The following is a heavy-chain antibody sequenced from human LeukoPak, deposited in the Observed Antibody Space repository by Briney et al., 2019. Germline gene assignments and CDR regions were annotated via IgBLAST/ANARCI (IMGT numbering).Heavy chain of an antibody. V-gene: IGHV4-38-2*01. Sequence: PSETLSLTCAVSGYSISSGYYWGWIRPPPGKGLEWIGSIYYSGSTHYNPSLKSRVTISADTSKNQFSLKLASVTAADTSVYFCARVGYCTNGVCYNWFDPWGQGTLVTVSS. J-gene: IGHJ5*02. CDR2: IYYSGST. CDR1: GYSISSGYY. CDR3: ARVGYCTNGVCYNWFDP. D-gene: IGHD2-8*01.